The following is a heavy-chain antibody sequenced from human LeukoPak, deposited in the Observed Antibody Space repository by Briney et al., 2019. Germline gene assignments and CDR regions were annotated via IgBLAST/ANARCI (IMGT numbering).Heavy chain of an antibody. Sequence: PSETLSLTCTVSGGSISSYYWSWIRQPPGKGLEWIGYIYYSGSTNYNPSLKSRVTISVDTSKYQFSLKLSSVTAADTAVYYCARDRNPIGWFDPWGQGTLVTVSS. J-gene: IGHJ5*02. CDR3: ARDRNPIGWFDP. CDR1: GGSISSYY. CDR2: IYYSGST. V-gene: IGHV4-59*12. D-gene: IGHD3-22*01.